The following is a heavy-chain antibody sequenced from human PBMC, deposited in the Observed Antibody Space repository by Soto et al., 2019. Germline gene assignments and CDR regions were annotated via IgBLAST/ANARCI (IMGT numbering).Heavy chain of an antibody. CDR3: AKGATGTWLDYYFDY. CDR1: GLTISPYA. J-gene: IGHJ4*02. D-gene: IGHD1-1*01. CDR2: ISGSGGST. Sequence: EVQVLESGGGLVQPGGSLRLSCEVSGLTISPYAMSWVRQAPGKGLEWVSAISGSGGSTYYADSVQGRFTISRDNSKNTLYLQMNSLRAEDTAVYYCAKGATGTWLDYYFDYWGQGTLVSVSS. V-gene: IGHV3-23*01.